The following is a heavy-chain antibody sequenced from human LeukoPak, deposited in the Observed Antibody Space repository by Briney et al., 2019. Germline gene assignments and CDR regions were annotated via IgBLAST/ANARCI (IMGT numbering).Heavy chain of an antibody. Sequence: GASVKVSCKTSVYTFTNYFMHWVRQAPGQGLEWMGAVTPSDGGTNYAQKFQGRITMTRDTSTSTVYMDLSSLKPEDTAVYYCVREGGCSGGSCYRFDPWGQGALVTVSS. CDR3: VREGGCSGGSCYRFDP. CDR1: VYTFTNYF. D-gene: IGHD2-15*01. V-gene: IGHV1-46*03. CDR2: VTPSDGGT. J-gene: IGHJ5*02.